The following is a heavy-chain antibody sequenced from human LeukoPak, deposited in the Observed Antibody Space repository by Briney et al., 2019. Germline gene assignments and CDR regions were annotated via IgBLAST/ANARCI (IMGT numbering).Heavy chain of an antibody. Sequence: ASVKVSCKASGYTFTSYDINWVRQATGQGLEWMGWINPNNGGTKYTQKFLGRVTMTGDTSINTAYMEVTSLRSDDTAVYYCTRRLGGSSEGYDYWGQGTLVTVSS. J-gene: IGHJ4*02. CDR1: GYTFTSYD. CDR2: INPNNGGT. V-gene: IGHV1-2*02. CDR3: TRRLGGSSEGYDY. D-gene: IGHD1-26*01.